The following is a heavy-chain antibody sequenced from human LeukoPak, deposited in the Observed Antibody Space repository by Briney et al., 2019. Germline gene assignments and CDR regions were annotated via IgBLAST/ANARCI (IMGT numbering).Heavy chain of an antibody. Sequence: AGGSLRLSCAASGFSFSSYAMSWVRQAPGKGLEWVSAITDSGGSTYHADSVKGRFTISRDNSKNTLFLQMNSLRVEDTAVYYCAKGSSSSRPYYLDYWGQGTLVTVSS. D-gene: IGHD6-6*01. J-gene: IGHJ4*02. CDR1: GFSFSSYA. CDR2: ITDSGGST. V-gene: IGHV3-23*01. CDR3: AKGSSSSRPYYLDY.